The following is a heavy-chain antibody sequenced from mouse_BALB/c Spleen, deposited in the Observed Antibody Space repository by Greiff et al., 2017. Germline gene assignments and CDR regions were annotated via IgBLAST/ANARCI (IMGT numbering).Heavy chain of an antibody. CDR1: GFNIKDYY. CDR3: ARSPLRNYFDY. V-gene: IGHV1-12*01. J-gene: IGHJ2*01. CDR2: IYPGNGDT. D-gene: IGHD1-1*01. Sequence: QVQLQQSGAELVRSGASVKLSCTASGFNIKDYYMHWVKQTPGQGLEWIGAIYPGNGDTSYNQKFKGKATLTADKSSSTAYMQLSSLTSEDSAVYYCARSPLRNYFDYWGQGTTLTVSS.